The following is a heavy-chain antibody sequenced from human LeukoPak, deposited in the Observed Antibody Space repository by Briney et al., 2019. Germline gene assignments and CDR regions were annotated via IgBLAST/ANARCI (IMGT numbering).Heavy chain of an antibody. CDR1: RGSISSYS. CDR3: ARTTEGGYTYEIFYYYYIDV. CDR2: IYYSGST. V-gene: IGHV4-59*01. D-gene: IGHD5-18*01. Sequence: PSETLSHTCTVSRGSISSYSWSWIRQPPGEGLEWIGYIYYSGSTNYNPSHKRRVTISVDTSKNQFSLKLSSVTAADPAVYYCARTTEGGYTYEIFYYYYIDVWGKGTTVTISS. J-gene: IGHJ6*03.